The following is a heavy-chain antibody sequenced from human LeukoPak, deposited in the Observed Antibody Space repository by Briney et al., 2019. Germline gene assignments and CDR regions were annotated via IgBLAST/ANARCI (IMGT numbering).Heavy chain of an antibody. CDR1: GFTFSSYS. CDR3: ARRYGSGSYSLDY. Sequence: AGGSLRLSCAASGFTFSSYSMTWVRQAPGKGLEWVSYISSSSSTIYYADSVKGRFTISRDNAKNSLYLQMNSLRAEDTAVYYCARRYGSGSYSLDYWGQGTLVTVSS. V-gene: IGHV3-48*01. CDR2: ISSSSSTI. J-gene: IGHJ4*02. D-gene: IGHD3-10*01.